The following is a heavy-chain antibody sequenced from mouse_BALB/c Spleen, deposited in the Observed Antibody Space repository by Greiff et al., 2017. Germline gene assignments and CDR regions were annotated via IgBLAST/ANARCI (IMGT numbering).Heavy chain of an antibody. CDR1: GFTFTDYY. CDR3: ASYYYGSRDYYAMDY. D-gene: IGHD1-1*01. CDR2: IRNKANGYTT. V-gene: IGHV7-3*02. Sequence: EVMLVESGGGLVQPGGSLRLSCATSGFTFTDYYMSWVRQPPGKALEWLGFIRNKANGYTTEYSASVKGRFTISRDNSQSILYLQMNTLRAEDSATYYCASYYYGSRDYYAMDYWGQGTSVTVSS. J-gene: IGHJ4*01.